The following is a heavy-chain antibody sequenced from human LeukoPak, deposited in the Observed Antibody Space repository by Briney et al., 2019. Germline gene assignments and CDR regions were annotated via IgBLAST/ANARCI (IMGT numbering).Heavy chain of an antibody. V-gene: IGHV3-21*01. Sequence: GGSLRLSCAASGFTFSSYSMNWVRQAPGKGLEWISSITSISSYIYYADSVKGRFTISRDNAKSLLYLQMNSLRAEDTAVYYCARAQENYFDYWGQGTLVTVSS. CDR1: GFTFSSYS. J-gene: IGHJ4*02. CDR2: ITSISSYI. CDR3: ARAQENYFDY.